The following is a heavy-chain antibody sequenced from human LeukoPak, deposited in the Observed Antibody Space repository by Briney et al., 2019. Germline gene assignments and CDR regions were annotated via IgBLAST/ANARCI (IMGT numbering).Heavy chain of an antibody. D-gene: IGHD6-13*01. J-gene: IGHJ3*02. CDR2: INPNSGGT. CDR1: GYTFTGYD. Sequence: ASVKVSCKASGYTFTGYDMHWVRQAPGQGLEWMGGINPNSGGTNYAQKFQGRVTMTRDTSISTAYMELSRLRSDDTAVYSCASRNSRSWLDAFDIWGQGTLVTVSS. CDR3: ASRNSRSWLDAFDI. V-gene: IGHV1-2*02.